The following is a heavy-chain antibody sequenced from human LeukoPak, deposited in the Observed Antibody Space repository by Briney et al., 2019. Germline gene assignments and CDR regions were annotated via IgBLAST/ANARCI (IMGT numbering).Heavy chain of an antibody. Sequence: PSETLSLTCAVYGGSFSGYYWSWIRQPPGKGLEWMGEINHSGSTNYNPSLKSRVTISVDTSKNQFSLKLSSVTAADTAVYYCARDSSSSGPDYWGQGTLVTVSS. J-gene: IGHJ4*02. D-gene: IGHD6-6*01. CDR3: ARDSSSSGPDY. V-gene: IGHV4-34*01. CDR2: INHSGST. CDR1: GGSFSGYY.